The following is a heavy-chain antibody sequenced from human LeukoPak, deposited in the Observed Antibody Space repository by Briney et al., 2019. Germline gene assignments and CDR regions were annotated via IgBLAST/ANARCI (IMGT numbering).Heavy chain of an antibody. CDR1: GFTFSSYG. D-gene: IGHD3-9*01. CDR2: IRYDGSNK. V-gene: IGHV3-30*02. J-gene: IGHJ4*02. Sequence: GGSLRLSCAASGFTFSSYGMHWVRQAPGKGLEWVAFIRYDGSNKYYADSVKGRFTISRDNSKNTLYLQTNSLRAEDTAVYYCAKPRLRYFDWLSSLDYWGQGTLVTVSS. CDR3: AKPRLRYFDWLSSLDY.